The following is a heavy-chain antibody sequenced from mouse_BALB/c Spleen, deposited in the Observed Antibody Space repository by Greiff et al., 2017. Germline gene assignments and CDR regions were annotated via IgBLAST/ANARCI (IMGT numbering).Heavy chain of an antibody. D-gene: IGHD4-1*01. J-gene: IGHJ2*01. CDR1: GYTFTDYE. CDR2: IDPETGGT. V-gene: IGHV1-15*01. Sequence: VQLQQSGAELVRPGASVTLSCKASGYTFTDYEMHWVKQTPVHGLEWIGAIDPETGGTAYNQKFKGKATLTADKSSSTAYMELRSLTSEDSAVYYCTTNGDGYWGQGTTLTVSS. CDR3: TTNGDGY.